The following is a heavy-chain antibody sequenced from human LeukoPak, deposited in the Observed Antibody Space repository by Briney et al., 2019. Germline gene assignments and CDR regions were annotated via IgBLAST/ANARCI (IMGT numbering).Heavy chain of an antibody. Sequence: GGSLRLSCAASGFTFSNYAMSWVRQAPGKGLEWVSGIRGSGSSTYNPDSVKGRFTISRDNSKNTLYLQMNSLRAEDTAVYYCAKPPLVSAAYFDYWGQGTLVTVSS. V-gene: IGHV3-23*01. CDR2: IRGSGSST. CDR1: GFTFSNYA. J-gene: IGHJ4*02. CDR3: AKPPLVSAAYFDY. D-gene: IGHD6-13*01.